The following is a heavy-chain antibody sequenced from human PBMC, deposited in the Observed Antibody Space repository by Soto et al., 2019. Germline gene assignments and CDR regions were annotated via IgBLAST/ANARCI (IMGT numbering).Heavy chain of an antibody. CDR3: SRRSSGWYFDY. D-gene: IGHD6-19*01. J-gene: IGHJ4*02. CDR1: GFPFSSFA. CDR2: ITGSGDLT. V-gene: IGHV3-23*01. Sequence: PGGSLRLSCAASGFPFSSFAMSWVRQAPGKGLEWVSTITGSGDLTYYADSVKGRFTISRDNSKNTLYLQMNSLRAEDTAVYYCSRRSSGWYFDYWGQGTLVTVSS.